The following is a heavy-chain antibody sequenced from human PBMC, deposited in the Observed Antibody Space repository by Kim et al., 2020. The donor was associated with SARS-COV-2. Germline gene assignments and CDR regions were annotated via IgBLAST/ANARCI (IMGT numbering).Heavy chain of an antibody. V-gene: IGHV3-53*01. J-gene: IGHJ4*02. Sequence: KGRFTISRDNIKNTLYLQMNNLRAEDTAVYYCARIRYYFDSSGPTYFFDYWGQGTLVTVSS. CDR3: ARIRYYFDSSGPTYFFDY. D-gene: IGHD3-22*01.